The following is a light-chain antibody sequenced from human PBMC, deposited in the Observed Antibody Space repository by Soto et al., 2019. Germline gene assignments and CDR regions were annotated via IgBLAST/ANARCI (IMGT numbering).Light chain of an antibody. CDR3: ETWDFNTRV. CDR1: SGHSSYI. V-gene: IGLV4-60*02. Sequence: QSVLTQSSSASASLGSSVNLTCTLSSGHSSYIIAWHQQQPGKAPRYLMKLEGSGSYNKGSGVPDRFSGSSSGADRYLTISNLQFEDEADYYCETWDFNTRVFGGGTKVTVL. J-gene: IGLJ3*02. CDR2: LEGSGSY.